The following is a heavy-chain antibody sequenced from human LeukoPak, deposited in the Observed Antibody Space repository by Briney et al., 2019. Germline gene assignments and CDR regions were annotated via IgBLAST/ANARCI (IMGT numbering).Heavy chain of an antibody. Sequence: GRSLRLSCAASGFTFSSYGRHWVRQAPGKGLEWVAVIWYDGSNKYYADSVKGRFTISRDNSKNTLYLQMNSLRAEDTAVYYCARNLKTDSSGWYSYGMDVWGQGTTVTVSS. V-gene: IGHV3-33*01. CDR3: ARNLKTDSSGWYSYGMDV. CDR1: GFTFSSYG. J-gene: IGHJ6*02. CDR2: IWYDGSNK. D-gene: IGHD6-19*01.